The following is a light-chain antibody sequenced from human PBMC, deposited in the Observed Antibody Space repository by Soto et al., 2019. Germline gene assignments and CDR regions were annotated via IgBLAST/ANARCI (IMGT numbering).Light chain of an antibody. CDR2: DVT. J-gene: IGLJ1*01. CDR1: SSDVGGYNY. V-gene: IGLV2-14*03. Sequence: QSALTQPASVSGSPGQSITISCTGTSSDVGGYNYVSWYQHHPGKAPKLIIYDVTNRPSGVSNPFSGSKSGNTASLTISGLQPEDEAEYYCSSYTTSNARQIVCGTGTKVTVL. CDR3: SSYTTSNARQIV.